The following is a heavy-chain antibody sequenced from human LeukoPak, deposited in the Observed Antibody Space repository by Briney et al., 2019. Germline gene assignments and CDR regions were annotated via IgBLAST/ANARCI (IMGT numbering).Heavy chain of an antibody. D-gene: IGHD2-15*01. CDR3: ARAPPQRNIVVVVAARYNWFDP. V-gene: IGHV1-8*01. CDR2: MNPNSGKK. Sequence: ASVTVSLKSSVYTFTSYDINWVRQPTGQGLAWVGWMNPNSGKKGYAHKFHGRVTMTRNTSISTAYMELSSLRSEDTAVYYCARAPPQRNIVVVVAARYNWFDPWGQGTLVTVSS. CDR1: VYTFTSYD. J-gene: IGHJ5*02.